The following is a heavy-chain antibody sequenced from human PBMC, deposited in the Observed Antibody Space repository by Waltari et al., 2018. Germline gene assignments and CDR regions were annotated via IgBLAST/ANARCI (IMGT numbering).Heavy chain of an antibody. V-gene: IGHV4-61*02. Sequence: QVQLQESGPGLVKPSQTLSLTCTVSGGSISSGSYYWSWIRQPAGKGLEWIGRIYTSGSTNYNPSLKSRVTISVDTSKNQFSLKLSSVTAADTAVYYCASVKSVWGSYRIRWFDPWGQGTLVTVSS. J-gene: IGHJ5*02. CDR1: GGSISSGSYY. CDR2: IYTSGST. D-gene: IGHD3-16*02. CDR3: ASVKSVWGSYRIRWFDP.